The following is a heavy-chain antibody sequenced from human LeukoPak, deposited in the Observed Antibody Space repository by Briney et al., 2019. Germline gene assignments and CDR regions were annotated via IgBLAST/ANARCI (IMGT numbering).Heavy chain of an antibody. CDR2: IASNGGSE. Sequence: GGSLILSCAASGFTFTTYGLHWVRQAPGKGLEWVAAIASNGGSEYYADSVKGRFTISRDNSKNTLFLQMNSLRPDDTAVYYCAKRGHYSINWYHYFDYWGQGTLVTVSS. D-gene: IGHD6-13*01. J-gene: IGHJ4*02. CDR1: GFTFTTYG. V-gene: IGHV3-30*18. CDR3: AKRGHYSINWYHYFDY.